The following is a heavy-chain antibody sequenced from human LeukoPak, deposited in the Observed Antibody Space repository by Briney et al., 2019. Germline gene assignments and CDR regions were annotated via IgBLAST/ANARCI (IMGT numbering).Heavy chain of an antibody. J-gene: IGHJ6*04. CDR1: GFTFSSYA. D-gene: IGHD3-10*02. CDR3: AELGINMIGGV. V-gene: IGHV3-48*03. Sequence: GGSLRLSCAASGFTFSSYAMNWVRQAPGKGLEWVSYISSSGSTIYYADSVKGRFTISRDNAKNSLYLQMNSLRAEDTAVYYCAELGINMIGGVWGKGTTVTISS. CDR2: ISSSGSTI.